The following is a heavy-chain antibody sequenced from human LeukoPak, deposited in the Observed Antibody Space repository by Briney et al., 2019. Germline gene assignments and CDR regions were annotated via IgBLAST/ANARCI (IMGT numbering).Heavy chain of an antibody. CDR3: ARVLWAPYYYYGMDV. CDR1: GFTFSSYE. Sequence: GGSLRLSCAASGFTFSSYEMNWVRQAPGKGLEWVSYISSSGSTIYYAGSVKGRFTISRDNAKNSLYLQMNSLRAEDTAVYYCARVLWAPYYYYGMDVWGQGTTVTVSS. V-gene: IGHV3-48*03. J-gene: IGHJ6*02. D-gene: IGHD3-10*01. CDR2: ISSSGSTI.